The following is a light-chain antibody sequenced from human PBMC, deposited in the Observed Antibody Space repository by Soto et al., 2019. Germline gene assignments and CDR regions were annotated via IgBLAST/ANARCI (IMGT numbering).Light chain of an antibody. CDR1: SSDVGDYDY. J-gene: IGLJ2*01. CDR2: EVS. Sequence: QSALTQPASVSGSPGQAITISCTGTSSDVGDYDYVSWYQQYAGKAPKMMIYEVSNRPSGVSNRFSGSKSGNTASLTISGRQAENEADYYCSSYRSSNTLLFGGGTKLTFL. V-gene: IGLV2-14*01. CDR3: SSYRSSNTLL.